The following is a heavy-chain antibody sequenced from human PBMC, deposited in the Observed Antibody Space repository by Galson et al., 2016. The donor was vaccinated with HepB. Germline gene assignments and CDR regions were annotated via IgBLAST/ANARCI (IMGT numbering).Heavy chain of an antibody. D-gene: IGHD4-17*01. CDR3: ARDYGGYPGLFDY. J-gene: IGHJ4*02. Sequence: SLRLSCAASGFTFSDYYMSWIRQAPGKGLEWVSNISSSKRFIKYADSVKGRFTISRDNAKNSLYLEMNSLRAEDTAVYYCARDYGGYPGLFDYWGQGTLVTFSS. CDR2: ISSSKRFI. V-gene: IGHV3-11*06. CDR1: GFTFSDYY.